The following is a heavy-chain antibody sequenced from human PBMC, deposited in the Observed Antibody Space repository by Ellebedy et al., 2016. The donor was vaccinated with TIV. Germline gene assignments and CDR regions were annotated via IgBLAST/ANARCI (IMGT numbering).Heavy chain of an antibody. J-gene: IGHJ5*02. V-gene: IGHV4-31*02. CDR1: GGSINSGSYY. CDR3: ARGGFCSSTSCYLRWFDP. D-gene: IGHD2-2*01. CDR2: IYYSGST. Sequence: LRLXCTVSGGSINSGSYYWSWIRQPAGKGLEWIGYIYYSGSTYYNPSLKSRVTISVDTSKNQFSLKLSSVTAADTAVYYCARGGFCSSTSCYLRWFDPWGQGTLVTVSS.